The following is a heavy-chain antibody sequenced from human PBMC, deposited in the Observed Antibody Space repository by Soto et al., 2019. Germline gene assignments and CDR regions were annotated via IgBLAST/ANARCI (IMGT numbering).Heavy chain of an antibody. CDR3: TTLGP. V-gene: IGHV1-69*02. J-gene: IGHJ5*02. CDR1: GXTVXXXI. CDR2: TAPMFEQT. D-gene: IGHD3-3*01. Sequence: QAQLVQSGAVVKKPGSXXXXXXXXSGXTVXXXIISXXRQAPGQGLEWMGKTAPMFEQTFYARRFEGRVTITADTSANTVYMELTDXXXXXXXXXXXTTLGPWGQGTQVTVS.